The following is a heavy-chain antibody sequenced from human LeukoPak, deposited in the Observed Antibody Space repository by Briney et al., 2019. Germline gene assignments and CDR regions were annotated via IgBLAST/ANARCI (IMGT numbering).Heavy chain of an antibody. CDR2: ISSDGRNQ. CDR3: ARDLIDNYCIDY. V-gene: IGHV3-30*04. Sequence: GRSLRLSCAASGFTFRGYTMYWVRQAPGKGLEWVAAISSDGRNQFYAASAQGRFTISRDNSINTLYLQMNTLRPEDTALYYCARDLIDNYCIDYWGQGTLVTVSS. D-gene: IGHD4-11*01. J-gene: IGHJ4*02. CDR1: GFTFRGYT.